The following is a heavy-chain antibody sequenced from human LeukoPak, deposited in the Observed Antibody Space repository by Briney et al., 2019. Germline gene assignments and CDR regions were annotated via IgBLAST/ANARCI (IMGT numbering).Heavy chain of an antibody. CDR3: ARAMITFGGVNFDY. J-gene: IGHJ4*02. D-gene: IGHD3-16*01. V-gene: IGHV4-34*01. CDR2: INHSGST. Sequence: SETLSLTCAVYGGSFSGYYWSWIRQPPGKGLEWIGEINHSGSTNYNPSLKSRVTISVDTSKNQFSLKPSSVTAADTAVYYCARAMITFGGVNFDYWGQGTLVTVSS. CDR1: GGSFSGYY.